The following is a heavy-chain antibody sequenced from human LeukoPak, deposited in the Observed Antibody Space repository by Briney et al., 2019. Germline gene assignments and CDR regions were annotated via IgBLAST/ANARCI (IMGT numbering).Heavy chain of an antibody. CDR2: ISAYNGNT. Sequence: ASVKVSCKASGYTFTSYGISWVRQAPGQGLEWVGWISAYNGNTNYAQKFQGRVTMTRDTSISTAYMELSRLRSDDTALYYCAREKYYTSGSIYNRIDYWGQGTLVTVSS. CDR1: GYTFTSYG. CDR3: AREKYYTSGSIYNRIDY. V-gene: IGHV1-18*01. J-gene: IGHJ4*02. D-gene: IGHD3-10*01.